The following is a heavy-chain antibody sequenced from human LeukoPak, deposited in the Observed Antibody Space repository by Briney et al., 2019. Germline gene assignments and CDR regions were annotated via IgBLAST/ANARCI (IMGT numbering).Heavy chain of an antibody. Sequence: PGGSLRLSCAASGSSVADYSMNWVRQAPGKGLEWVSSISSSSSYIYYADSVKGRFTISRDNAKNSLYLQMNSLRAEDTAVYYCARVPRDGYNYPDYWGQGTLVTVSS. CDR2: ISSSSSYI. CDR1: GSSVADYS. CDR3: ARVPRDGYNYPDY. D-gene: IGHD5-24*01. J-gene: IGHJ4*02. V-gene: IGHV3-21*01.